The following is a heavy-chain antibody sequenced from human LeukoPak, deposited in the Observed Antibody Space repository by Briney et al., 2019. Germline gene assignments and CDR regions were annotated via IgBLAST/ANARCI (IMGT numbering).Heavy chain of an antibody. D-gene: IGHD4-17*01. CDR3: ARLSTVTTSFDY. Sequence: SETLSLTCTVSGGSISSSSYYWGWIRQPPGKGLEWIGSIYYSGSTYYNPSLKSRVTISVDTSKIQFSLKLSSVTAADTAVYYCARLSTVTTSFDYWGQGTLVTVSS. CDR2: IYYSGST. J-gene: IGHJ4*02. CDR1: GGSISSSSYY. V-gene: IGHV4-39*07.